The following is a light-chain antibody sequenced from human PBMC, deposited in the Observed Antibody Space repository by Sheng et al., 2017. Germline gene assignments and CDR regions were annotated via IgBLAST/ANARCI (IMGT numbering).Light chain of an antibody. Sequence: EIVLTQSPGTLSLSPGERATLSCRASQSVNSTYLAWYQHKPGQAPRLLIYGVSSRAAGIPDRFSGSGSGTDFTLTISSLQPEDFATYYCQQYNSYPFTFGPGTKVDIK. CDR1: QSVNSTY. V-gene: IGKV3-20*01. CDR2: GVS. J-gene: IGKJ3*01. CDR3: QQYNSYPFT.